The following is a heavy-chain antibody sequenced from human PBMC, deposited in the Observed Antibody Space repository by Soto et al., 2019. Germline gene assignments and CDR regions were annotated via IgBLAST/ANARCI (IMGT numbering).Heavy chain of an antibody. V-gene: IGHV1-3*01. D-gene: IGHD6-19*01. CDR2: ISGDSGNT. J-gene: IGHJ4*01. CDR3: ARDGVAAGNINFDY. Sequence: ASVKVYCTASGYMFTKSAMHWVRQAPGQRLEWMGWISGDSGNTKYSPKLQDRVTITRDTSASTAYMELSSLRSEDTALYYCARDGVAAGNINFDYWGQGTLVTVSS. CDR1: GYMFTKSA.